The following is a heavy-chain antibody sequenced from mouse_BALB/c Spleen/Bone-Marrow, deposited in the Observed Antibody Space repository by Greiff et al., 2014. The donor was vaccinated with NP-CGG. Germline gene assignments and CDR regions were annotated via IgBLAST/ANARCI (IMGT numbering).Heavy chain of an antibody. CDR3: ARHKLGRWYFDV. J-gene: IGHJ1*01. Sequence: EVKLMESGGGLVKPGGSLKLSCAASGFAFSSYDMSWVRQTPEKRLEWVAYISSGGGSTYYPDTVKGRFTISRDNAKNTLYLQMSSLKSEDTAMYYCARHKLGRWYFDVWGAGTTVTASS. CDR2: ISSGGGST. V-gene: IGHV5-12-1*01. D-gene: IGHD4-1*01. CDR1: GFAFSSYD.